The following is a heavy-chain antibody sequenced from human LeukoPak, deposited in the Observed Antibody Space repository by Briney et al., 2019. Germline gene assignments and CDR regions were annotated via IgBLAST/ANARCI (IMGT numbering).Heavy chain of an antibody. Sequence: GGSLRLSCAASGFTFSSYGMHWVRQAPGKGLEWVAVIWYDGSNKYYADSVKGRFTISRDNSKNTLYLQVNSLKAEDTAVYYCARDSGARTAYYDSSGASFDYWGQGTLVTVSS. D-gene: IGHD3-22*01. CDR2: IWYDGSNK. J-gene: IGHJ4*02. V-gene: IGHV3-33*01. CDR3: ARDSGARTAYYDSSGASFDY. CDR1: GFTFSSYG.